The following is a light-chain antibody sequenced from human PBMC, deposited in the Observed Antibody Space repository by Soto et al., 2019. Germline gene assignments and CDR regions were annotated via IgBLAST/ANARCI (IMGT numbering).Light chain of an antibody. CDR2: AAS. J-gene: IGKJ1*01. Sequence: DIQMTQSPSSLSASVGDRVTITCRASQSISSYLNWYQQKPGKVPKLLIYAASSLQSGVPSRFSGSGSGTDFTLTISSLQPDDFATYYCQQSYSTPQTFGQGT. CDR1: QSISSY. CDR3: QQSYSTPQT. V-gene: IGKV1-39*01.